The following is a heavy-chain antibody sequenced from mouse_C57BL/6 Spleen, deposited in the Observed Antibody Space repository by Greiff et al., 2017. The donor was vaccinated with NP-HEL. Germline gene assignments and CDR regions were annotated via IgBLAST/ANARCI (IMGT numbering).Heavy chain of an antibody. CDR2: IYPGNSDT. J-gene: IGHJ3*01. CDR3: TRGYYGSSPFAY. D-gene: IGHD1-1*01. V-gene: IGHV1-5*01. Sequence: VQLQQSGTVLARPGASVKMSCKTSGYTFTSYWMHWVKQRPGQGLEWIGAIYPGNSDTSYNQKFTGKAKLTAVTSASTAYMELSSLTNEDSAVYYCTRGYYGSSPFAYWGQGTLVTVSA. CDR1: GYTFTSYW.